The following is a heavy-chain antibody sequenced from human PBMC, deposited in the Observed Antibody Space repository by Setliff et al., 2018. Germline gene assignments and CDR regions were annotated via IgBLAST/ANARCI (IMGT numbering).Heavy chain of an antibody. CDR3: ARARYCSSTSCYYYYYMDV. Sequence: PGGSLRLSCTASGFTFGDYAMSWVRQAPGKGLEWVSSISTSSTYIYYADSVKGRFTISRDNAKNSLCLQMNSLRAEDTAVYYCARARYCSSTSCYYYYYMDVWGKGTTVTVSS. J-gene: IGHJ6*03. D-gene: IGHD2-2*01. CDR2: ISTSSTYI. CDR1: GFTFGDYA. V-gene: IGHV3-21*01.